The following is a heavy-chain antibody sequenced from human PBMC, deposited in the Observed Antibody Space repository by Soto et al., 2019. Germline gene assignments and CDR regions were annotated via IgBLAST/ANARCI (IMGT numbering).Heavy chain of an antibody. J-gene: IGHJ4*02. CDR2: ISAYNGNT. V-gene: IGHV1-18*01. Sequence: QVQLVQSGAEVKKPGASVKVSCKAFGYTFTSYGISWVRQAPGQGLEWMGWISAYNGNTNYAQKLQGRVTMTTDTSTSTAYMELRSLRSDDTAVYYCARVIVARGPPLTFDYWGQGTLVTVSS. CDR3: ARVIVARGPPLTFDY. CDR1: GYTFTSYG. D-gene: IGHD3-10*01.